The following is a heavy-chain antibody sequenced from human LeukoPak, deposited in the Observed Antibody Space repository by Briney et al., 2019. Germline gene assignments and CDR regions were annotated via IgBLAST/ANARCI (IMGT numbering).Heavy chain of an antibody. D-gene: IGHD4-11*01. CDR1: GFTFSSYG. CDR2: ISYDGSNK. Sequence: GGSLRLSCAASGFTFSSYGMSWVRQAPGKGLEWVAVISYDGSNKYYADSVKGRFTISRDNSKNTLYLQMGSLRAEDMAVYYCASVTTHGVSHYEYKYWGQGTLVTVSS. V-gene: IGHV3-30*03. J-gene: IGHJ4*02. CDR3: ASVTTHGVSHYEYKY.